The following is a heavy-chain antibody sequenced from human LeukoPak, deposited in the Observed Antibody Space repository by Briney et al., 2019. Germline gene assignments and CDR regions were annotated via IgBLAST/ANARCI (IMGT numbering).Heavy chain of an antibody. V-gene: IGHV3-23*01. CDR1: GFTFSSYA. CDR3: AKDWTGDGFWSRPSGGSFDY. Sequence: GGSLRLSCAASGFTFSSYAMSWVRQAPGKGLEWVSAISGSGGSTYYADSVKGRFTISRDNSKNTLYLQMNSLRAEDTAVYYCAKDWTGDGFWSRPSGGSFDYWGQGTLVTVSS. J-gene: IGHJ4*02. D-gene: IGHD3-3*01. CDR2: ISGSGGST.